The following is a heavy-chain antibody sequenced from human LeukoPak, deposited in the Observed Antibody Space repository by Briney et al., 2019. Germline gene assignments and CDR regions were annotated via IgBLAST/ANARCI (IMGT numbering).Heavy chain of an antibody. J-gene: IGHJ1*01. Sequence: GASVKVSCKASGYTFTVYYMHWVRQAPGQGLELMGWINPNSGGTNYAQKFQGRVTMTRDTSISTAYMELSRLRSDDTAVYYCARVWSSGWYWGYFLQWGQGTLVTVSS. CDR3: ARVWSSGWYWGYFLQ. V-gene: IGHV1-2*02. D-gene: IGHD6-19*01. CDR2: INPNSGGT. CDR1: GYTFTVYY.